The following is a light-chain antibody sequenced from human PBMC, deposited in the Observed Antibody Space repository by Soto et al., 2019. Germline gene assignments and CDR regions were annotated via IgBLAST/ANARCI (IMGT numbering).Light chain of an antibody. CDR1: SSDVGGYNS. V-gene: IGLV2-14*01. Sequence: QSVLTRPASVSGSPGQSITISCTGTSSDVGGYNSVSWYRQDPGKAPKLMIYDVTNRPSGVSNRFSGSKSGNTASLTISGLQAEDEADYYCSSFTSSITYVFGTGTKVTVL. CDR2: DVT. J-gene: IGLJ1*01. CDR3: SSFTSSITYV.